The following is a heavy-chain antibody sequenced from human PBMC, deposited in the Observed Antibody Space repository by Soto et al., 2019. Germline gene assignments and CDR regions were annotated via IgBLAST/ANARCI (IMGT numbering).Heavy chain of an antibody. CDR2: MNPNSGNT. V-gene: IGHV1-8*01. CDR3: ARGGSLHSAVAASYYFDY. CDR1: GYTFTSYD. Sequence: QVQLVQSGAEVKKPGASVKVSCKASGYTFTSYDINWVRQATGQGLEWMGWMNPNSGNTGYAQKFQGRGTMTRNTSISTAYMELSSLRSEDTAVYYCARGGSLHSAVAASYYFDYWGQGTLVTVSS. J-gene: IGHJ4*02. D-gene: IGHD6-19*01.